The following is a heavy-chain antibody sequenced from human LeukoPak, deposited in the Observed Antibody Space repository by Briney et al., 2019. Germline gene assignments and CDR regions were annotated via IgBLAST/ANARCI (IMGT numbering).Heavy chain of an antibody. CDR2: ISSSSSYI. V-gene: IGHV3-21*01. Sequence: KPGGSLRLSCAASGFTFSSYAMSWVRQAPGKGLEWVSSISSSSSYIYYADSVKGRFTISRDNAKNSLYLQMNSLRAEDTAVYYCARVTIFGVVDAFDIWGQGTMVTVSS. D-gene: IGHD3-3*01. J-gene: IGHJ3*02. CDR1: GFTFSSYA. CDR3: ARVTIFGVVDAFDI.